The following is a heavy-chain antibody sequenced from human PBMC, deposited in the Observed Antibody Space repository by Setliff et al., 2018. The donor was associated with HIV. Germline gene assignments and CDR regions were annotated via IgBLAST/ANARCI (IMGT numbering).Heavy chain of an antibody. CDR2: ISFSDT. V-gene: IGHV4-39*07. Sequence: SETLSLTCSVSGGSVMSSVYYWGWIRQPPGKGLEWIGSISFSDTYYNPSLKSRLTISVDRSKDQFSLKLSSVTAADTAVYYCARSSTAGFDYWGQGRLVTVS. D-gene: IGHD4-17*01. CDR3: ARSSTAGFDY. CDR1: GGSVMSSVYY. J-gene: IGHJ4*01.